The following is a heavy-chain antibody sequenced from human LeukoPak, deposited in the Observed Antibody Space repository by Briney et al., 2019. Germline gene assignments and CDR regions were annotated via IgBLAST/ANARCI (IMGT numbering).Heavy chain of an antibody. CDR1: GFTFSSYS. V-gene: IGHV3-21*01. J-gene: IGHJ4*02. CDR2: ISGTGSST. CDR3: ARARVAARPRGTLDY. D-gene: IGHD6-6*01. Sequence: PGGSLRVSCAASGFTFSSYSMNWVRQAPGKGLEWVSTISGTGSSTYYADSAKGRFTISRDNAKNSLYLQMNSLRAEDTAVYYCARARVAARPRGTLDYWGQGTLVTVSS.